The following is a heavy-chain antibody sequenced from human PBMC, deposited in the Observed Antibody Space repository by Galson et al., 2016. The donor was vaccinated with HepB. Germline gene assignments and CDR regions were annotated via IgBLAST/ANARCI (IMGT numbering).Heavy chain of an antibody. V-gene: IGHV4-61*01. CDR1: GGSVNSGNYY. J-gene: IGHJ5*01. CDR3: ARERVADFLGVDS. CDR2: IYYSGST. Sequence: SETLSLTCTVSGGSVNSGNYYWSWIRQPPGKGLEWIGYIYYSGSTNYNPSLKSRVTMSVDTSKNQFSLKLSSVTAADTAVYYCARERVADFLGVDSWGQGTLVVVSS. D-gene: IGHD3-10*01.